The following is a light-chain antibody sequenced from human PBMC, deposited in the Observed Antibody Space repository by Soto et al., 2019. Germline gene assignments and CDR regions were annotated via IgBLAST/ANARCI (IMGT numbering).Light chain of an antibody. CDR3: QHYDNLPLT. CDR1: HNIYNY. CDR2: DAS. Sequence: DLQMTQSPSSLSASVGDRVTIACQASHNIYNYLNWYHQKQGKXXKXXIFDASNLERGVPSRFSGSGSRTHFSISINNLQPEDVGTYFCQHYDNLPLTFGGGTKVDIK. J-gene: IGKJ4*01. V-gene: IGKV1-33*01.